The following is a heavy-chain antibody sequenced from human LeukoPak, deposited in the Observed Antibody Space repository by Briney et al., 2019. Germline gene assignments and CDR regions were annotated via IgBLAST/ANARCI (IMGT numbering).Heavy chain of an antibody. CDR2: ISAYNGNT. CDR3: AKSPSAAAEFDP. J-gene: IGHJ5*02. CDR1: GYTFTSYG. V-gene: IGHV1-18*04. Sequence: ASVKVSCKASGYTFTSYGISWVRQAPGQGLEWMGWISAYNGNTNYAQKLQGRVTMTTDTSTSTAYMELRSLRSDDTALYYCAKSPSAAAEFDPWGQGTLVTVSS. D-gene: IGHD6-13*01.